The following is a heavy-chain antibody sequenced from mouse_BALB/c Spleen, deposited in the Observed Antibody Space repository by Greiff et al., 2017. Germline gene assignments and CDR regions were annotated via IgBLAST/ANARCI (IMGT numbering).Heavy chain of an antibody. V-gene: IGHV1-7*01. CDR1: GYTFTSYW. D-gene: IGHD2-14*01. Sequence: QVQLKESGAELAKPGASVKMSCKASGYTFTSYWMHWVKQRPGQGLEWIGYINPSTGYTEYNQKFKDKATLTADKSSSTAYMQLSSLTSEDSAVYYCARGGDYRYLAWFAYWGQGTLVTVSA. CDR3: ARGGDYRYLAWFAY. J-gene: IGHJ3*01. CDR2: INPSTGYT.